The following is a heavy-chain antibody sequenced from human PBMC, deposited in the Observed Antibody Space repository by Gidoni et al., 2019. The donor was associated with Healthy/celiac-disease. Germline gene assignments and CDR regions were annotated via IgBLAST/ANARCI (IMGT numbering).Heavy chain of an antibody. CDR2: INHSGST. Sequence: QVPLQQWGAGLFKPSETLSLTCAVYGGSFSGYYWSWIRQPPGKGLEWIGEINHSGSTNYNPSLKSRVTISVDTSKNQFSLKLSSVTAADTAVYYCARGQKRWLHPGNFFDYWGQGTLVTVSS. CDR3: ARGQKRWLHPGNFFDY. D-gene: IGHD5-12*01. J-gene: IGHJ4*02. CDR1: GGSFSGYY. V-gene: IGHV4-34*01.